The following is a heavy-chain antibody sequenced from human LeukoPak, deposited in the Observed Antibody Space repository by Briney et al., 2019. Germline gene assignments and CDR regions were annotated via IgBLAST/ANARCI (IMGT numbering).Heavy chain of an antibody. V-gene: IGHV1-2*04. CDR2: INPNSGGT. Sequence: GASVKVSCKASGYTFTGYYMHWVRQAPGQGLEWMGWINPNSGGTNYAQKFQGWVTMTRDTSISTAYMELSRLRSDDTAVYYCARQYDILDYGMDVWGKGTTVTVSS. CDR3: ARQYDILDYGMDV. CDR1: GYTFTGYY. J-gene: IGHJ6*04. D-gene: IGHD3-9*01.